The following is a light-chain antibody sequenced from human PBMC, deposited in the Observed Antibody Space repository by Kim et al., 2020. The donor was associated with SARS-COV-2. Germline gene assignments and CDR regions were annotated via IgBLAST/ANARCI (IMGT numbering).Light chain of an antibody. Sequence: VSPGQTASITCSGDKLGDKYACWYQQKPGQSPVLVIHQDSKRPSGIPERFSGSNSGNTATLSISGTQAMDEADYYCQAWDSSTVVFGGGTKLTIL. CDR2: QDS. CDR3: QAWDSSTVV. J-gene: IGLJ2*01. V-gene: IGLV3-1*01. CDR1: KLGDKY.